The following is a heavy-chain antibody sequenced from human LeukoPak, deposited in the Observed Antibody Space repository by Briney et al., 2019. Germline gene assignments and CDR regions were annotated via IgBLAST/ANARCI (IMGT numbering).Heavy chain of an antibody. D-gene: IGHD3-10*01. V-gene: IGHV4-34*01. CDR1: GGSFSGYY. J-gene: IGHJ4*02. CDR2: INHSGST. Sequence: SETLSLTCAVYGGSFSGYYWSWIRQPPGKGLEWSGEINHSGSTNYNPSLKSRVTISVDTPKNQFSLKLSSVTAADTAVYYCATLPGSLYYGSGSFDYWGQGTLVTVSS. CDR3: ATLPGSLYYGSGSFDY.